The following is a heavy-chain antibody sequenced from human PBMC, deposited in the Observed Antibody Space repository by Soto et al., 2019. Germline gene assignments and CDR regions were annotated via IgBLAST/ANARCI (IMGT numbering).Heavy chain of an antibody. CDR2: IYYSGST. J-gene: IGHJ4*02. V-gene: IGHV4-30-4*01. D-gene: IGHD1-20*01. CDR3: ARTNNWNPLEFDY. Sequence: PSETLSLTCAVSGGSISSGDYYWSCIRQPPGKGLEWIGYIYYSGSTYYNPSLKSRVTISVDTSKNQFSLKLSSVTAADTAVYYCARTNNWNPLEFDYWGQGTLVTVSS. CDR1: GGSISSGDYY.